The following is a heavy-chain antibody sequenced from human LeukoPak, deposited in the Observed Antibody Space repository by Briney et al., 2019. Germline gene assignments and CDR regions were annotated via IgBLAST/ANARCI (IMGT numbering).Heavy chain of an antibody. J-gene: IGHJ4*02. CDR1: GYTFTSYD. V-gene: IGHV1-8*03. Sequence: ASVKVSCKASGYTFTSYDINWVRQATGQGLEWMGWMNPNSGNTGYAQKFQGRVTITRNTSISTAYMELSSLRSEDTAVYYCARGIRRGSGYPLAYWGQGTLVTVSS. D-gene: IGHD3-22*01. CDR3: ARGIRRGSGYPLAY. CDR2: MNPNSGNT.